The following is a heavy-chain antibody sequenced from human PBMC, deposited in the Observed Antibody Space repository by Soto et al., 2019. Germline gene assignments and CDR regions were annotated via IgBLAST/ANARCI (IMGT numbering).Heavy chain of an antibody. V-gene: IGHV1-46*01. CDR3: VLSGYNYDSSGYLTFDY. J-gene: IGHJ4*02. CDR1: GYTFTNYH. D-gene: IGHD3-22*01. CDR2: INPSGGST. Sequence: ASVKVSCKASGYTFTNYHMHWVRQAPGQGLEWMGIINPSGGSTSYAQKFQGRVTMTRDTSTSTVYMELSSLRSEDTAVYYCVLSGYNYDSSGYLTFDYWGQGTLVTVS.